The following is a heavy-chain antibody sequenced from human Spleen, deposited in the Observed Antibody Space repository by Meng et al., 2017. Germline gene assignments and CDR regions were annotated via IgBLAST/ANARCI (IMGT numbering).Heavy chain of an antibody. J-gene: IGHJ4*02. D-gene: IGHD3-10*01. Sequence: ASVKVSCKASGYTFTNYGISWVRQAPGQGLEWMGWISAYNGNTNYAQRLQGRVTMTTDTSTSTAYMELRSLKSDDTAVYYCARDPFYYGSESYHAMLGYWGQGTRVTVSS. CDR1: GYTFTNYG. CDR3: ARDPFYYGSESYHAMLGY. CDR2: ISAYNGNT. V-gene: IGHV1-18*01.